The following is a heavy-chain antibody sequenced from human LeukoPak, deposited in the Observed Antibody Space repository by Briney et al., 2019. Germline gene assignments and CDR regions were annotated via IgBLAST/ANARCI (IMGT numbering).Heavy chain of an antibody. D-gene: IGHD4-11*01. V-gene: IGHV4-4*07. CDR3: ARERSTTINTYYFDS. CDR2: MYVSGNT. CDR1: GGPISSYY. J-gene: IGHJ4*02. Sequence: SSETLSLTCTVSGGPISSYYWNWIRQPAGKGLEWIGRMYVSGNTNYNPSLKSRVTMSLDTSTNQFSLQLSSVTAADTAVYYCARERSTTINTYYFDSWGQGTLVTVSS.